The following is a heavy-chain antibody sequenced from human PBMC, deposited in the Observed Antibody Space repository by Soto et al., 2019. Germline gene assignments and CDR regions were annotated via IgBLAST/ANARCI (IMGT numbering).Heavy chain of an antibody. J-gene: IGHJ6*02. CDR3: AGGRGSSYGANYYYYGMDV. V-gene: IGHV4-59*01. Sequence: SETLSLTCTVSGGSISSYYWSWIRQPPGKGLEWIGYIYYSGSTNYNPSLKSRVTISVDTSKNQSSLKLSSVTAAYTAVYYCAGGRGSSYGANYYYYGMDVCGQGSRVTVSS. CDR1: GGSISSYY. D-gene: IGHD5-18*01. CDR2: IYYSGST.